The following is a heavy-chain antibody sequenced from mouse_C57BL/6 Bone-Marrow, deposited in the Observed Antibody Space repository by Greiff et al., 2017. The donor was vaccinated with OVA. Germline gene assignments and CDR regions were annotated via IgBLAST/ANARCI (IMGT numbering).Heavy chain of an antibody. CDR2: IYPRSGNT. CDR1: GYTFTSYG. J-gene: IGHJ4*01. V-gene: IGHV1-81*01. Sequence: QVQLKQSGAELARPGASVKLSCKASGYTFTSYGISWVKQRTGQGLEWIGEIYPRSGNTYYNEKFKGKATLTADKSSSTAYMELRSLTSEDSAVYFCADGYPYYYAMDYWGQGTSVTVSS. CDR3: ADGYPYYYAMDY. D-gene: IGHD2-3*01.